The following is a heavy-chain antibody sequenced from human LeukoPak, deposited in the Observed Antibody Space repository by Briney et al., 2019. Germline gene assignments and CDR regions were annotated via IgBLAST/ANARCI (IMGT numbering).Heavy chain of an antibody. J-gene: IGHJ4*02. V-gene: IGHV1-46*01. Sequence: ASVKVSCKASGYTFSSYHIHWVRQAPGQGLEWMGKINPSFNPGVDVTSYAQKFQGRVTMIRDISTNTVYMELSSLTSEDTAVYYCAPHDPTDYWGQGTLVTVSS. CDR1: GYTFSSYH. CDR3: APHDPTDY. CDR2: INPSFNPGVDVT.